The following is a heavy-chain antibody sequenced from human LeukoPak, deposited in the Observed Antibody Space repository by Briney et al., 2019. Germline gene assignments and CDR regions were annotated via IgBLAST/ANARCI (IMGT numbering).Heavy chain of an antibody. CDR1: GFTFSNAW. J-gene: IGHJ2*01. CDR3: ARVGDHYHWYLDL. D-gene: IGHD3-10*01. V-gene: IGHV3-53*01. Sequence: GGSLRLSCAASGFTFSNAWMNWVRQAPGKGLEWVSILYSGSSTYYTDSVKGRFTISRDNSRNTLYLHMTNLRAEDTAVYYCARVGDHYHWYLDLWGRGSLLTVSS. CDR2: LYSGSST.